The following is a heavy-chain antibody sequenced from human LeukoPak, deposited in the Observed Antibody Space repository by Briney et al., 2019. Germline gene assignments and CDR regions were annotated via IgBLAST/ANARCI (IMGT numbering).Heavy chain of an antibody. J-gene: IGHJ4*02. V-gene: IGHV4-59*01. CDR3: AGGYSYGSSYFDY. CDR2: IYYSGST. Sequence: SETLSLTCTVSGGSISSYYWSWIRQPPGKGLEWIGYIYYSGSTNCNPSLKSRVTISVDTSKNQFSLKLSSVTAADTAVYYCAGGYSYGSSYFDYWGQGTLVTVSS. CDR1: GGSISSYY. D-gene: IGHD5-18*01.